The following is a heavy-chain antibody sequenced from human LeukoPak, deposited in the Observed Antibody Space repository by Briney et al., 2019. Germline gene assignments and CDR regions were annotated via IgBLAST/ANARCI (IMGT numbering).Heavy chain of an antibody. J-gene: IGHJ4*02. D-gene: IGHD3-22*01. Sequence: ASVKVSCKASGYTFTSYGISWVRQAPRQGLEWMGWISAYNGNTNYAQKLQGRVTMTTDTSTSTAYMELRSLRSDDTAVFYCAREVPYDSSRYYQPFDYWGQGTLVTVSS. CDR1: GYTFTSYG. CDR2: ISAYNGNT. V-gene: IGHV1-18*01. CDR3: AREVPYDSSRYYQPFDY.